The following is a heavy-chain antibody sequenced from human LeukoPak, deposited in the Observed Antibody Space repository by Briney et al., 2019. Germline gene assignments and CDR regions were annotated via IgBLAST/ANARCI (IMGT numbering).Heavy chain of an antibody. J-gene: IGHJ4*02. CDR2: ISGSGGST. CDR3: SKGLTPDYYDSGGLSFDY. V-gene: IGHV3-23*01. D-gene: IGHD3-22*01. CDR1: GFIFSSYA. Sequence: PGGSLRLSCAASGFIFSSYAMSWVRQAPGKGLEWVSGISGSGGSTFYADSVKGRFTISRDNSKNTLYLQMNSLRAEDTAVYYCSKGLTPDYYDSGGLSFDYWGQGTLVTVSS.